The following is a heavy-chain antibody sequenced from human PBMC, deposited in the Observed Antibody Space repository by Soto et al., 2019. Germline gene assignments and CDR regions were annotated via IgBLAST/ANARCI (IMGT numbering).Heavy chain of an antibody. V-gene: IGHV4-34*01. D-gene: IGHD2-2*01. CDR1: GGSFSGYY. J-gene: IGHJ4*02. Sequence: QVQLQQWGAGLLKPSETLSLTCAVYGGSFSGYYWSWIHQPPGKGLEWIGEINHSGSTNYNPSLKSRVTISVDTSKNQFSLKLSSVTAADTAVYYCARGLGCSSTSCYWDYWGQGTLVTVSS. CDR3: ARGLGCSSTSCYWDY. CDR2: INHSGST.